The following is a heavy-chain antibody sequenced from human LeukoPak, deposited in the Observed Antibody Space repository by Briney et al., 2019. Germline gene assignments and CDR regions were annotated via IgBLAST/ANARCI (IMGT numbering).Heavy chain of an antibody. V-gene: IGHV3-74*01. Sequence: GGSLRLSCAASGFTFSGYWMHWVRQAPGKGLVWVSRADYDGSDTSYADSVRGRFTISRDNAKNTLYLQMNSLSAEDTAVYYCATLAAAGTNYWGQGTLVTVSS. CDR2: ADYDGSDT. CDR1: GFTFSGYW. D-gene: IGHD6-13*01. CDR3: ATLAAAGTNY. J-gene: IGHJ4*02.